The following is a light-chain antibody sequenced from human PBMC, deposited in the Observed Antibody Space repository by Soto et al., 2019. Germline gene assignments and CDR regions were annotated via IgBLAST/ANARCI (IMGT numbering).Light chain of an antibody. Sequence: EIVMTQSPLSLPATPGEPASISCRSSQSLLHSNGNDFLVWYLQKPGQSPQLLIYSGSNRASGVTDRFSGSGSGTDFTLKTSRVEADDVWIYYCMQTLQTALTLGPGIKVDIK. CDR1: QSLLHSNGNDF. CDR3: MQTLQTALT. CDR2: SGS. V-gene: IGKV2-28*01. J-gene: IGKJ3*01.